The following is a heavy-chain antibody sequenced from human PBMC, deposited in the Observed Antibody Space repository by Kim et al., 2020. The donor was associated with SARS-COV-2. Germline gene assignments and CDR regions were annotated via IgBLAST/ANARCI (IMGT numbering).Heavy chain of an antibody. CDR2: IYYSGST. CDR1: GGSISSSSYY. V-gene: IGHV4-39*01. D-gene: IGHD5-18*01. J-gene: IGHJ4*02. CDR3: ASPGWLQPFGY. Sequence: SETLSLTCTVSGGSISSSSYYWGWIRQPPGKGLEWIGSIYYSGSTYYNPSLKSRVTISVDTSKNQFSVKLSSVTAADTAVYYCASPGWLQPFGYWGQGTLVTVSS.